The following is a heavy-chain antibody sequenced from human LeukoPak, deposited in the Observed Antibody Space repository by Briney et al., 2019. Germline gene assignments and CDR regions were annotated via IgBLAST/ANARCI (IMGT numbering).Heavy chain of an antibody. J-gene: IGHJ3*02. CDR1: GYTFTSYY. V-gene: IGHV1-46*01. D-gene: IGHD3-10*01. CDR2: INPSGGST. Sequence: ASVKVSCKASGYTFTSYYMHWVRQAPGQGLEWMGIINPSGGSTSYAQKFQGRVTMTRDTSTSTVYMELSRLRPDDTAVYYCARGPYHYYGSGSPQDDAFHIWGQGTMVTVSS. CDR3: ARGPYHYYGSGSPQDDAFHI.